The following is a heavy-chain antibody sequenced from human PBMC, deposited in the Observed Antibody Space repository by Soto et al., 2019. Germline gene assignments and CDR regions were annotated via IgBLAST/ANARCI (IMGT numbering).Heavy chain of an antibody. V-gene: IGHV3-33*01. CDR2: IWYDGRNK. Sequence: ESGGGAVPPGTSLRLSCEASGFIFSEYAMHWVRQAPGKGLEWVTFIWYDGRNKYYEKSVRGRFTISRDNSKNLLFLQMSGLGVEDTAVYYCARARTPGFCSGGSCYALDYWGRGTLVTVSS. CDR1: GFIFSEYA. D-gene: IGHD2-15*01. CDR3: ARARTPGFCSGGSCYALDY. J-gene: IGHJ4*02.